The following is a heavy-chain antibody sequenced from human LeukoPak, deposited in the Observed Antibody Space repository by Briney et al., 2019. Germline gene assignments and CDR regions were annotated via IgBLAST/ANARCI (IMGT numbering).Heavy chain of an antibody. D-gene: IGHD3-10*01. CDR2: INTYNDDT. Sequence: ASVKVSCKASGGTFSSYAISWVRQAPGQGLEWLGWINTYNDDTDYAQKLQDRVTMTTDTSTSTAYMELRSLKYDDTAVYYCARGSPPQIHDYYYYGLDVWGQGTTVTVSS. CDR1: GGTFSSYA. V-gene: IGHV1-18*01. CDR3: ARGSPPQIHDYYYYGLDV. J-gene: IGHJ6*02.